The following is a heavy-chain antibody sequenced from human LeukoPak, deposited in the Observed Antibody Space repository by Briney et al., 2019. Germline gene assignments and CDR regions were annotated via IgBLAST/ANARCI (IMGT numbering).Heavy chain of an antibody. CDR3: ARAPIAAAGAYYFDY. CDR1: GYTFTGYY. CDR2: INPNSGGT. J-gene: IGHJ4*02. Sequence: GASVKVSCKASGYTFTGYYMHWVRQAPGQGLEWMGWINPNSGGTNYAQKFQGWVTMTRDTSISTAYMELSRLRSDDTAVYYCARAPIAAAGAYYFDYWGQGTLVTVSS. V-gene: IGHV1-2*04. D-gene: IGHD6-13*01.